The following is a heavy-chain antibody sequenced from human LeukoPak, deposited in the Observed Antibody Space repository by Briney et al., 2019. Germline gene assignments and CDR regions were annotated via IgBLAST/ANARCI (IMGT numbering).Heavy chain of an antibody. Sequence: SETLSLTCAVYGGSFSGYYWSWIRQPPGKGLEWIGEINHSGSTNYNPSLKSRVTMSVDTSKNQFSLKLSSVTAADTAVYYCARDSTDYYYYYGMDVWGQGTTVTVSS. V-gene: IGHV4-34*01. CDR1: GGSFSGYY. J-gene: IGHJ6*02. CDR3: ARDSTDYYYYYGMDV. CDR2: INHSGST.